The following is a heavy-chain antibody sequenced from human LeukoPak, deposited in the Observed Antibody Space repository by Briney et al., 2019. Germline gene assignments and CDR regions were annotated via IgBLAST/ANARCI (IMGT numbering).Heavy chain of an antibody. V-gene: IGHV1-2*02. CDR2: INPTSGGT. CDR1: GYTFTGFY. CDR3: VRDENMVVVNLIVVVPYY. Sequence: ASVKVSCKASGYTFTGFYMHWVRQAPGQGLEWMGWINPTSGGTNYAQKFQGRVTMTRDTSISTAYMELSRQKSDDTAVYYCVRDENMVVVNLIVVVPYYWGQGTLVTVSS. J-gene: IGHJ4*02. D-gene: IGHD3-22*01.